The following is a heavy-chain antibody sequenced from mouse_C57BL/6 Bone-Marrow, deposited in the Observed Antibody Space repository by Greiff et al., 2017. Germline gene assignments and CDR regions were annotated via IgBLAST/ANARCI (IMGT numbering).Heavy chain of an antibody. CDR2: ISYDGSN. CDR1: GYSITSGYY. J-gene: IGHJ2*01. D-gene: IGHD3-1*01. V-gene: IGHV3-6*01. CDR3: ARGGYCRDY. Sequence: EVQLVESGPGLVKPSQSLSLTCSVTGYSITSGYYWNWIRQFPGNKLEWMGYISYDGSNNYNPSLKNRNSITHDTTKNQFFLKLNSVTTEDSATYCCARGGYCRDYWGQGTTLTVSS.